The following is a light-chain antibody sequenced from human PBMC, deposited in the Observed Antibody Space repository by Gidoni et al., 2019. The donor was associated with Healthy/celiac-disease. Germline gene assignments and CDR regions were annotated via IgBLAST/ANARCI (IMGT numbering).Light chain of an antibody. CDR1: QSVLYSSNNKNY. V-gene: IGKV4-1*01. Sequence: DIVMTKSPDSLAVSLGERATINSKSSQSVLYSSNNKNYLAWYQQKPGQPPKLLIYWASTRESGVPDRFSGSGSGTDFTLTISSLQAEDLAVYYCQQDYSTPFTFGPGTKVDIK. J-gene: IGKJ3*01. CDR3: QQDYSTPFT. CDR2: WAS.